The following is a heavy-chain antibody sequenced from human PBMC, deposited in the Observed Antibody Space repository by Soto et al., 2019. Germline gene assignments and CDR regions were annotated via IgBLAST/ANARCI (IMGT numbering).Heavy chain of an antibody. D-gene: IGHD3-22*01. CDR3: ARANGNYDSSGYLDY. V-gene: IGHV4-34*01. CDR1: GGSFSGYY. Sequence: PSETLSLTCAVYGGSFSGYYWSWIRQPPGKGLEWIGEINHSGSTNYNPSLKSRVTISVDTSKNQFSLKLSSVTAADTAVYYCARANGNYDSSGYLDYWGQGTLVTVS. J-gene: IGHJ4*02. CDR2: INHSGST.